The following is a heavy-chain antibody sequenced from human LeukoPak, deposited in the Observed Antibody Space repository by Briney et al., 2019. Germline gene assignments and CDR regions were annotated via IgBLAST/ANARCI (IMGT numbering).Heavy chain of an antibody. CDR3: ARGRNCSGGSCRKLYFDY. Sequence: SQTLSLTCTVSGGAISGGGYYCGWIRPHPGNCLELIGYIYYSGSTYYNPSLKSRVTISVDTSKNQFSLKLSSVTAADTAVYYCARGRNCSGGSCRKLYFDYWGQGTLVTVSS. CDR1: GGAISGGGYY. CDR2: IYYSGST. D-gene: IGHD2-15*01. V-gene: IGHV4-31*03. J-gene: IGHJ4*02.